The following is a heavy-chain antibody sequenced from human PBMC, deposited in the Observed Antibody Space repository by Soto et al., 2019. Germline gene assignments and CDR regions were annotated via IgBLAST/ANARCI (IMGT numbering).Heavy chain of an antibody. CDR1: GFTFSKYY. D-gene: IGHD4-17*01. V-gene: IGHV1-46*01. Sequence: QVQLVQSGAEVKKPGASVKVACKTSGFTFSKYYMHWVRQAPGQGLEWVGVINPSGRTTSYAQKFLGRVTVTRDASTTTVYSELNSLRSGDTAVYYCARDLDVTTVTTSFDSWGQGTLVTVSS. J-gene: IGHJ4*02. CDR3: ARDLDVTTVTTSFDS. CDR2: INPSGRTT.